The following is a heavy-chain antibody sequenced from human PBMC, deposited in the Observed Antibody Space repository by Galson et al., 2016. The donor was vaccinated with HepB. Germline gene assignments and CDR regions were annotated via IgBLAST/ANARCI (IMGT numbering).Heavy chain of an antibody. CDR1: GPGFKGYG. V-gene: IGHV3-23*01. Sequence: SLRLSCAVSGPGFKGYGMSWVRQAPGKGLQWVSDIDGEGHTTHHADSAKGRFTMSRDNSQDTVYLEMKSVRVEDTAIYYCAIGATGATWRNWGQGTLVTVSS. D-gene: IGHD1-1*01. CDR2: IDGEGHTT. J-gene: IGHJ4*02. CDR3: AIGATGATWRN.